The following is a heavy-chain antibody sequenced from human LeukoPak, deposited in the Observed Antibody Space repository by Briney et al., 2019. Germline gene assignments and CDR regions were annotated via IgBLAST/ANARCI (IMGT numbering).Heavy chain of an antibody. J-gene: IGHJ4*02. Sequence: GGSLRLSCVASEFTFSSFAMSWVRQAPGKGLEWVSGISGGGGTTYSADSVKGRFTISRDNSKNTLYLQVNSLRVEDTAVYYCAKDRDGGTNTRAKGFDYWGQGTLVTVSS. CDR2: ISGGGGTT. V-gene: IGHV3-23*01. D-gene: IGHD1-7*01. CDR3: AKDRDGGTNTRAKGFDY. CDR1: EFTFSSFA.